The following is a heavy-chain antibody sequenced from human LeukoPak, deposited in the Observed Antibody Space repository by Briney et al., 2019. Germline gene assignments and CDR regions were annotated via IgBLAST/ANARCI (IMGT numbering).Heavy chain of an antibody. CDR2: INHSGST. V-gene: IGHV4-34*01. CDR1: GGSISSYY. CDR3: ALRYVNWTPLDP. Sequence: SSETLSLTCTVSGGSISSYYWSWIRQPPGKGLEWIGEINHSGSTNYNPSLKSRVTISVDTSKNQFSLKLSSVTAADTAVYYCALRYVNWTPLDPWGQGTLVTVSS. J-gene: IGHJ5*02. D-gene: IGHD3/OR15-3a*01.